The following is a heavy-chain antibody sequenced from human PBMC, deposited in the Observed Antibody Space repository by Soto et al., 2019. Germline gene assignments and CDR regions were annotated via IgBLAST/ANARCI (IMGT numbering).Heavy chain of an antibody. Sequence: QVQLVQSGAEVKKPGASVKVSCKASGYTFTNYDINWVRQATGQGLEWMGWMNPNSGNTGSAQKFQGRVTMTRHPSINTAYMELSSLSSEDTAVYYCARGQNYADSSGYNDYWGQGTLVTVSS. V-gene: IGHV1-8*01. CDR2: MNPNSGNT. CDR1: GYTFTNYD. D-gene: IGHD3-22*01. J-gene: IGHJ4*02. CDR3: ARGQNYADSSGYNDY.